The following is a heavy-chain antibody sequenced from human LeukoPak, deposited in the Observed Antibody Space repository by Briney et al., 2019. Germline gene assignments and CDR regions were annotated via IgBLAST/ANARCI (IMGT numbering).Heavy chain of an antibody. CDR3: ARESSVGAHKAFDY. CDR2: IKSAGSST. Sequence: QPGGSLRLSCAASGFTFSSYWMHWVRQPPGKGLVWVSRIKSAGSSTSYADSVKGRFTISRDNAKNTLYMQMNSLKAEDTAVYYCARESSVGAHKAFDYWGQGTLVTVSS. J-gene: IGHJ4*02. D-gene: IGHD1-26*01. CDR1: GFTFSSYW. V-gene: IGHV3-74*01.